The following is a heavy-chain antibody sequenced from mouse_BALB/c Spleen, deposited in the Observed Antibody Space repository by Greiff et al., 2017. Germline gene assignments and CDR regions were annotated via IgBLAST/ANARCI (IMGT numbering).Heavy chain of an antibody. V-gene: IGHV5-4*02. D-gene: IGHD1-2*01. CDR3: ARDGVLRLRGEAWFAY. CDR1: GFTFSDYY. J-gene: IGHJ3*01. CDR2: ISDGGSYT. Sequence: EVHLVASGGGLVKPGGSLKLSCAASGFTFSDYYMYWVRQTPEKRLEWVATISDGGSYTYYPDSVKGRFTISRDNAKNNLYLQMSSLKSEDTAMYYCARDGVLRLRGEAWFAYWGQGTLVTVSA.